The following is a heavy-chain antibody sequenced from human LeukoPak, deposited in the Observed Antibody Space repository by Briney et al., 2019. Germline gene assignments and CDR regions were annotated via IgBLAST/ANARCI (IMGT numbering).Heavy chain of an antibody. CDR2: INPSGGST. CDR3: ARGYSNRYYYYYYGMDV. Sequence: ASVKVSCKASGYTFTSYYLHWVRQAPGQGLEWMGIINPSGGSTSYAQKFQGRVTMTRDTSTSTVYMELSSLRSEDTAVYYCARGYSNRYYYYYYGMDVWGQGTTVTVSS. CDR1: GYTFTSYY. D-gene: IGHD4-11*01. J-gene: IGHJ6*02. V-gene: IGHV1-46*01.